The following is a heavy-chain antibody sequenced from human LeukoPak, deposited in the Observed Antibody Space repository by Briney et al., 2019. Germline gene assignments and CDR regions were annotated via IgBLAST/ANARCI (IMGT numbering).Heavy chain of an antibody. Sequence: GGSLRLSCTASGFTFSNYWMTWVRQAPGKGPEWVANLKQDGSEEYYVDSVKGRFTISRDNAKNSLYLQMNSLRAEDTAAYYCARLNGYTYNNFDYWGQGTLVTVSS. J-gene: IGHJ4*02. D-gene: IGHD5-24*01. V-gene: IGHV3-7*01. CDR3: ARLNGYTYNNFDY. CDR1: GFTFSNYW. CDR2: LKQDGSEE.